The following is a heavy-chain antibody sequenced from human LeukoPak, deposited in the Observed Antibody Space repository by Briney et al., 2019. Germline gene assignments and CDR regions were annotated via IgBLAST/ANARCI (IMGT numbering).Heavy chain of an antibody. CDR2: ISGSGAGK. V-gene: IGHV3-23*01. Sequence: GGSLRLSCAASGFTFSNYAMSWVRQAPGKGLEWVSGISGSGAGKDYADFVKGRFTISRDNSKNTLYLQMNSLRAEDTAVYYCARGIPGYWFGELLHTSYFDYWGQGTLVTVSS. D-gene: IGHD3-10*01. J-gene: IGHJ4*02. CDR3: ARGIPGYWFGELLHTSYFDY. CDR1: GFTFSNYA.